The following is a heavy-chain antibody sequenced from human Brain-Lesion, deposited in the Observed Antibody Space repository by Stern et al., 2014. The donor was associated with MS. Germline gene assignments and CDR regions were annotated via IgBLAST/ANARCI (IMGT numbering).Heavy chain of an antibody. CDR1: GGSISSGNW. CDR2: MYHSGIT. Sequence: VQLVESGPGLVKPSGTLSLTCAVSGGSISSGNWWSWVRQSPGKRLAWIGEMYHSGITNYNPSLESRVSISIDKSKNQFSLKVYSLTAADTAVYYCASNRGSGSFFDSWGQGSLVTVSS. V-gene: IGHV4-4*02. D-gene: IGHD1-26*01. CDR3: ASNRGSGSFFDS. J-gene: IGHJ4*02.